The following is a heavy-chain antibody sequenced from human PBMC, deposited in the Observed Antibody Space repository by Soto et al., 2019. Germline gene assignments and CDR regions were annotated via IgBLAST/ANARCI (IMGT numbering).Heavy chain of an antibody. Sequence: GGSLRLSCAASGFTFSSYEMNWVRQAPGKGLEWVSYISSSGSTIYYADSVKGRFTISRDNAKNSLYLQMNSLRAEDTAVYYCARAYYYDSSGYYYWGQGTLVTVS. D-gene: IGHD3-22*01. CDR2: ISSSGSTI. V-gene: IGHV3-48*03. CDR3: ARAYYYDSSGYYY. J-gene: IGHJ4*02. CDR1: GFTFSSYE.